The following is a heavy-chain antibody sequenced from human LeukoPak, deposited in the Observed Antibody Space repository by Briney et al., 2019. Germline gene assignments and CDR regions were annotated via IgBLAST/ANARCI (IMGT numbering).Heavy chain of an antibody. CDR3: ARGDYFDY. V-gene: IGHV3-30*03. J-gene: IGHJ4*02. CDR1: GFTFSSYG. CDR2: ISYDGSNK. Sequence: GGSLRLSCAASGFTFSSYGMHWVRQAPGKGLEWVAVISYDGSNKYYADSVKGQFTISRDNSKNTLYLQMNSLRAEDTAVYYCARGDYFDYWGQGTLVTVSS.